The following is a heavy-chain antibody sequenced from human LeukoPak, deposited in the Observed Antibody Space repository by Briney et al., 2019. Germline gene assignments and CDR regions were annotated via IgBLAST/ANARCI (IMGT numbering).Heavy chain of an antibody. CDR2: ISGSGGST. V-gene: IGHV3-23*01. Sequence: QSGGSLRLSCAASGFTFSSYAMSWVRQAPGKGLEWVSAISGSGGSTYYADSVKGRFTISRDNSKNTLYLQMNSLRAEDTAVYYCAKCPTSPGIVVVVAEWYFDYWGQGTLVTVSS. J-gene: IGHJ4*02. CDR1: GFTFSSYA. D-gene: IGHD2-15*01. CDR3: AKCPTSPGIVVVVAEWYFDY.